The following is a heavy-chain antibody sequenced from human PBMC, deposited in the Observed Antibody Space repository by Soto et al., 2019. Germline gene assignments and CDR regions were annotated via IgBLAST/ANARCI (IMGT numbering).Heavy chain of an antibody. D-gene: IGHD2-15*01. CDR3: ARDTPNGRRGSAIDI. Sequence: QVQLQESGPGLLKPSQTLSLTCTVSGGSISSGGYFWNWIRHHPGKGLEWIGYIYYSGSAYYNPSLKSRVTLSLDTSKNQFSLKVNSVTDADTAIYYCARDTPNGRRGSAIDIWGPGTAVTVSS. V-gene: IGHV4-31*03. CDR1: GGSISSGGYF. CDR2: IYYSGSA. J-gene: IGHJ3*02.